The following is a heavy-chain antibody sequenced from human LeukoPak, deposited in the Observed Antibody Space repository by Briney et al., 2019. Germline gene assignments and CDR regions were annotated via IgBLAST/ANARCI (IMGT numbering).Heavy chain of an antibody. CDR3: AKGTGYSWVDY. Sequence: ASETLSLTCTVSGYSISSGYYWGWIRQPPGKGLEWTGSIDHSGSTYYNPSLKSRITISVDTSKNQFSLKLSSVTAADTAVYYCAKGTGYSWVDYWGQGTLVTVSS. CDR2: IDHSGST. J-gene: IGHJ4*02. CDR1: GYSISSGYY. V-gene: IGHV4-38-2*02. D-gene: IGHD3/OR15-3a*01.